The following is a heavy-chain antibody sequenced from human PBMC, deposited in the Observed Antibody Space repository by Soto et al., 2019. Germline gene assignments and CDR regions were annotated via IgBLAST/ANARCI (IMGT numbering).Heavy chain of an antibody. D-gene: IGHD1-1*01. V-gene: IGHV4-59*01. CDR2: VYYSGST. J-gene: IGHJ4*02. Sequence: QVQLQESGPGLVKPSETLSLTCTVSGASISSYYWSWIRQPPGRGLEGIGYVYYSGSTNSNPSLRSRVTISVDTSKNQFSLKLSSVTAADTAMYYCARDTTPSLWGQGTLVTVSS. CDR3: ARDTTPSL. CDR1: GASISSYY.